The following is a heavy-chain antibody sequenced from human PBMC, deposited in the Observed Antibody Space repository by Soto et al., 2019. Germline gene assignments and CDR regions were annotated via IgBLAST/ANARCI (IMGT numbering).Heavy chain of an antibody. CDR2: IYSGESK. CDR3: ARDNSRSSSLGWFDP. CDR1: GFTVSSNY. J-gene: IGHJ5*02. V-gene: IGHV3-53*01. D-gene: IGHD6-6*01. Sequence: HPGGSLRLSCAASGFTVSSNYMSWVRQAPGKGLEWVSVIYSGESKLYADSVKGRFTISRDNFKNTLYLQMNSLRAEDTAVYYCARDNSRSSSLGWFDPWGQGALVTVSS.